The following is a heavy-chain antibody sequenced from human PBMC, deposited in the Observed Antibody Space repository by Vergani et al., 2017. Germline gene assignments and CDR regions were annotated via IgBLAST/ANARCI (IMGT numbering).Heavy chain of an antibody. Sequence: QMQLVQSGPEVKKPGTSVKVSCKASGFTFTSSAVQWVRQARGQRLEWIGWIVVGSGNTNYAQKFQERVTITRDMSTSTAYMELSSLRSEDTAVYYCAAVGRGYSSVVDYWGQGTLVTVSS. CDR2: IVVGSGNT. V-gene: IGHV1-58*01. CDR3: AAVGRGYSSVVDY. J-gene: IGHJ4*02. CDR1: GFTFTSSA. D-gene: IGHD6-19*01.